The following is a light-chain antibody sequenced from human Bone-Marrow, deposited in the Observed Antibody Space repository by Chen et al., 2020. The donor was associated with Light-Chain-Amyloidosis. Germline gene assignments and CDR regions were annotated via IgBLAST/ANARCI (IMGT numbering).Light chain of an antibody. CDR2: EVT. V-gene: IGLV2-14*01. CDR1: SSDVGGDNH. Sequence: QSALTQPASVSGSPGQSITISCTGTSSDVGGDNHVSWYQQHPDKAPKLMIYEVTNRPSWVSDRFSGSKSDNTTYLTISCLQSEDEADYFCSTYTILNTLVFGSATRVTFL. J-gene: IGLJ1*01. CDR3: STYTILNTLV.